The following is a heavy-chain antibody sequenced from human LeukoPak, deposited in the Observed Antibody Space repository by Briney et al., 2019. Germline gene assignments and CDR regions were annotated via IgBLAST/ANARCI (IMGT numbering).Heavy chain of an antibody. Sequence: GASVKVSCTASGYTFTGHYIHWVRQAPGQGLEWMGWLNPHNGGTRFAQKFQDRVTLTRDTSISTAYMELIRLKSDDTGVFYCARAYCNSPTCYREGFVYWGQGTLVTVAS. CDR3: ARAYCNSPTCYREGFVY. J-gene: IGHJ4*02. CDR2: LNPHNGGT. V-gene: IGHV1-2*02. D-gene: IGHD2-2*01. CDR1: GYTFTGHY.